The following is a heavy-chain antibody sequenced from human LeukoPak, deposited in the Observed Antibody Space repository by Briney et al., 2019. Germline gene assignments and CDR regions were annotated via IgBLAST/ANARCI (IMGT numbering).Heavy chain of an antibody. V-gene: IGHV4-59*08. CDR2: IYYSGST. CDR3: ARSDYYGSGSYLFDY. CDR1: GGSISSYY. D-gene: IGHD3-10*01. J-gene: IGHJ4*02. Sequence: SETLSLTCTVSGGSISSYYWSWIRQPPGKGLEWIGYIYYSGSTNYNPSLKSRVTISVDTSKNQFSLKLSSVTAADTAVYYCARSDYYGSGSYLFDYWGQGTLVTVSS.